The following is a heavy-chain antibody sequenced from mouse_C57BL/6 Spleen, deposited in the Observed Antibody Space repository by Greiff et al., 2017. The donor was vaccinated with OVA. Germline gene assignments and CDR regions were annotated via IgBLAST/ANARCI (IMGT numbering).Heavy chain of an antibody. CDR3: ARRELGAAAY. Sequence: VKVVESGAELVKPGASVKISCKASGYAFSSYWMNWVKQRPGKGLEWIGQIYPGDGDTNYNGKFKGKATLTADKSSSTAYMQLSSLTSEDSAVYFCARRELGAAAYWGQGTLVTVSA. CDR1: GYAFSSYW. D-gene: IGHD4-1*01. CDR2: IYPGDGDT. J-gene: IGHJ3*01. V-gene: IGHV1-80*01.